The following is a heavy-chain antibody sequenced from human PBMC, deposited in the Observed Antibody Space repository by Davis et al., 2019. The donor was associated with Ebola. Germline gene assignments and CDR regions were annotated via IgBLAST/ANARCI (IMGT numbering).Heavy chain of an antibody. CDR3: ATYRITMIVVFGDAFDI. CDR2: MNPNSGNT. D-gene: IGHD3-22*01. Sequence: ASVKVSCKASGYTFTSYGINWVRQATGQGLEWMGWMNPNSGNTGYAQKFQGRVTMTEDTSTDTAYMELSSLRSEDTAVYYCATYRITMIVVFGDAFDIWGQGTMVTVSS. CDR1: GYTFTSYG. V-gene: IGHV1-8*02. J-gene: IGHJ3*02.